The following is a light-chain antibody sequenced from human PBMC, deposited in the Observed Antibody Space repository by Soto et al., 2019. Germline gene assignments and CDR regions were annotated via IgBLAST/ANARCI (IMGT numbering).Light chain of an antibody. CDR1: QSISSW. CDR2: KAS. J-gene: IGKJ1*01. V-gene: IGKV1-5*03. Sequence: DIQMTQSPSTLSASVGDRVTITCRASQSISSWLAWYQQKPGQAPKLLIYKASTLQSGVPSRFSGSGSGTEFTLAISSLQPYDSATYYCQQYNDNRTFGQGTKV. CDR3: QQYNDNRT.